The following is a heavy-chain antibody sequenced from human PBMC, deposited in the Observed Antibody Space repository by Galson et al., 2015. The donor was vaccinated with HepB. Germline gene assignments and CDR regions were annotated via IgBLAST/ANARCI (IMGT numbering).Heavy chain of an antibody. CDR2: IRGSGGST. V-gene: IGHV3-23*01. Sequence: SLRLSCAASGFTFSSYAMSWVRQAPGKGLEWVSAIRGSGGSTYYADSVKGRFTISRDNSKDTLYLQMNSLRAEDTAVYYCAKDNGDHIGAFDIWGQGTMVTVSS. CDR1: GFTFSSYA. J-gene: IGHJ3*02. CDR3: AKDNGDHIGAFDI. D-gene: IGHD4-17*01.